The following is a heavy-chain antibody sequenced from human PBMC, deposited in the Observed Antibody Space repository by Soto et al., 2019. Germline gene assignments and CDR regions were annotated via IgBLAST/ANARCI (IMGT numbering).Heavy chain of an antibody. V-gene: IGHV1-18*04. Sequence: ASVKVSCKASGYTFTGYYMHWVRQAPGQGLEWMGWISAYNGNTNYAPKLQGRVTMTTDTSTSTAYMELRSLRSDDTAVYYCAKRRGYSNGEFDYWGQGTLVTVSS. CDR1: GYTFTGYY. CDR2: ISAYNGNT. D-gene: IGHD5-18*01. J-gene: IGHJ4*02. CDR3: AKRRGYSNGEFDY.